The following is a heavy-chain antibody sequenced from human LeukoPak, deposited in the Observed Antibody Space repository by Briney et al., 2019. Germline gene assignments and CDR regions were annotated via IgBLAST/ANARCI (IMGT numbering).Heavy chain of an antibody. CDR3: AKEWGSGYGGFDY. J-gene: IGHJ4*02. V-gene: IGHV3-11*01. CDR2: ISSSGSTI. Sequence: GGSLRLSCAASGFTFSDYYMSWIRQAPGKGLEWVSYISSSGSTIYYADSVKGRFTISRDNSKNTLYLQMNSLRAEDTAVYYCAKEWGSGYGGFDYWGQGTLVTVSS. CDR1: GFTFSDYY. D-gene: IGHD3-22*01.